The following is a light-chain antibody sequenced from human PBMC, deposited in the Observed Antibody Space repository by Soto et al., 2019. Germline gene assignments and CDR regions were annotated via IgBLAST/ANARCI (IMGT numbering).Light chain of an antibody. V-gene: IGKV3-11*01. J-gene: IGKJ2*01. CDR3: QQRSNWPYT. CDR1: QSVYSY. Sequence: EIVLTQSPATLSLSPGERATLSCRASQSVYSYLAWYQQKPGQAPRLLIYDASNRATGIPVRFSGSGSGTDFTLTISSLEPEDFAVYYCQQRSNWPYTFGQGTKLEIK. CDR2: DAS.